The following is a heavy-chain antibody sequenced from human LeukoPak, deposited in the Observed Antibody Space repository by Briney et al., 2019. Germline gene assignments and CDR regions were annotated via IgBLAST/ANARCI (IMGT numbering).Heavy chain of an antibody. V-gene: IGHV4-59*01. CDR2: MYNSGSA. D-gene: IGHD6-19*01. J-gene: IGHJ4*02. CDR1: GGSISSYY. Sequence: PSETLSLTCTVSGGSISSYYWSWIRQPPGKGLEWIGYMYNSGSANYNPSLKSRVTISVDTSKNQFSLKLSSVTAADTVVYYCAREGSSGPLDYWGQGTLVTVSS. CDR3: AREGSSGPLDY.